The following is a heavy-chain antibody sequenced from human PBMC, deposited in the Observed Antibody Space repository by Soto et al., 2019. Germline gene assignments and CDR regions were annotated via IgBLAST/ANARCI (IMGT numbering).Heavy chain of an antibody. D-gene: IGHD1-1*01. Sequence: QVQLQESGPGLVKPSQTLSLTCTVSGGSISSGGTGSYWTWIRQLPGKGLKWIGYIYYTGNTYYTPSLKSRPTISIDTSENQFSLKLTSVTAADTAVYFCASGHDAYKVRYWGQGTLVTVSS. V-gene: IGHV4-31*03. CDR3: ASGHDAYKVRY. J-gene: IGHJ4*02. CDR1: GGSISSGGTGSY. CDR2: IYYTGNT.